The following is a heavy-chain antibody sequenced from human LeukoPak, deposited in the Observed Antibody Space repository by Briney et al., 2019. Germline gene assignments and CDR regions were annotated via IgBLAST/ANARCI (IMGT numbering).Heavy chain of an antibody. V-gene: IGHV3-53*01. Sequence: GGSLRLSCAASGFTVSNNYMSWVRQAPGKGLEWVSLIDSGGNTYYADSVKGRFTVSRDNSKSTLYFQLNSLRAEDTAVYYCARAPYGGGFDYWGQGTLVTVSS. D-gene: IGHD3-10*01. J-gene: IGHJ4*02. CDR1: GFTVSNNY. CDR2: IDSGGNT. CDR3: ARAPYGGGFDY.